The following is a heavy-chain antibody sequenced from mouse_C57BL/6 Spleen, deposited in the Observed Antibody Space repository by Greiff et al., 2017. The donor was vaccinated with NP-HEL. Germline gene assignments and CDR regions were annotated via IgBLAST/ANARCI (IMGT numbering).Heavy chain of an antibody. V-gene: IGHV1-61*01. CDR1: GYTFTSYW. CDR2: IYPSDSET. Sequence: QVQLQQPGAELVRPGSSVKLSCKASGYTFTSYWMDWVKQRPGQGLEWIGNIYPSDSETHYNQKFKDKATLTVDKSSSTAYMQLSSLTSEDSAVYYCAREALYGSGDYWGQGTTLTVSS. CDR3: AREALYGSGDY. D-gene: IGHD1-1*01. J-gene: IGHJ2*01.